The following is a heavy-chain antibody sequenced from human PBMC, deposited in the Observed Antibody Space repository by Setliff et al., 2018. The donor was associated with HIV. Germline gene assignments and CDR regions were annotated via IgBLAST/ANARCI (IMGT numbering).Heavy chain of an antibody. J-gene: IGHJ6*03. D-gene: IGHD3-22*01. V-gene: IGHV3-74*01. CDR2: INSDGSST. CDR3: AREADSTKYYYMDV. CDR1: GFTFSRYW. Sequence: PWGSLRLSCAASGFTFSRYWMHWVRQAPGKGLVWVSRINSDGSSTSYADSVKGRFTISRDNAKNTLYLQMNSLRAEDTAVYYCAREADSTKYYYMDVWGKGTTVTVSS.